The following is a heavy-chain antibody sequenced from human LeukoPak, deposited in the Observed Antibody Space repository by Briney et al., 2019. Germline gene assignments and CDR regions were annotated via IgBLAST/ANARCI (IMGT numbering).Heavy chain of an antibody. CDR2: ISSSSSTI. D-gene: IGHD2-2*03. J-gene: IGHJ4*02. CDR1: GFTFSSYS. CDR3: ARVGLGYCSSTSCPFDY. V-gene: IGHV3-48*01. Sequence: GGSLRLSCAASGFTFSSYSMNWVRQAPGKGLEWVSYISSSSSTIYYADPVKGRFTISRDNAKNSLYLQMNSLRAEDTAVYYCARVGLGYCSSTSCPFDYWGQGTLVTVSS.